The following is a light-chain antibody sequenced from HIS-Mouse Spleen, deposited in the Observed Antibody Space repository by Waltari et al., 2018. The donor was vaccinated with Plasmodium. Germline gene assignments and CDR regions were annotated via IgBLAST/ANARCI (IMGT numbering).Light chain of an antibody. J-gene: IGLJ3*02. Sequence: QSALTQPASVSGSPGQAITISCTGPSSDVGGYNLFAWYQQHPGKAPKLMIYEGSKRPSGVSNRFSGSKSGNTASLTISGLQAEDEADYYCCSYAGSSTWVFGGGTKLTVL. V-gene: IGLV2-23*01. CDR1: SSDVGGYNL. CDR3: CSYAGSSTWV. CDR2: EGS.